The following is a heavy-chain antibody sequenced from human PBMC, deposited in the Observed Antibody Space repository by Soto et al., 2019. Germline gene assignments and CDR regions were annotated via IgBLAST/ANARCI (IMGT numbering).Heavy chain of an antibody. CDR2: ISYDGSNK. Sequence: QVQLVESGGGVVQPGRSLRLSCAASGFTFSSYGMHWVRQAPGKGLEWVAVISYDGSNKYYADSVKGRFTISRDNSKNPLYLQMNSLRAEDTAVYYCAKDAGPGRVGGKGAQRLEYYFDYWGQGTLVTVSS. CDR3: AKDAGPGRVGGKGAQRLEYYFDY. CDR1: GFTFSSYG. D-gene: IGHD2-21*01. J-gene: IGHJ4*02. V-gene: IGHV3-30*18.